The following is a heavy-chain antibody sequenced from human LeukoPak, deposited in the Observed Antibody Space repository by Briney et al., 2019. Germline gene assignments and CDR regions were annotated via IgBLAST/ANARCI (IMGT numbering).Heavy chain of an antibody. J-gene: IGHJ3*02. V-gene: IGHV4-4*07. CDR1: GGSISIYY. Sequence: PSETLSLTCTVSGGSISIYYWSWIRQPAGEGLEWIGRIYTSGSTDYNPSLKSRVTMSVDTSKNQISLKLSSVTAADTAVYYCARASLVGATPDAFDIWGQGTMVTVSS. CDR2: IYTSGST. D-gene: IGHD1-26*01. CDR3: ARASLVGATPDAFDI.